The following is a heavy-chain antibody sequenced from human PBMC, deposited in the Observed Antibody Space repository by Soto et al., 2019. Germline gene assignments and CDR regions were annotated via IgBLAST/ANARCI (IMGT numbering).Heavy chain of an antibody. D-gene: IGHD3-22*01. CDR1: GYTFTDFG. CDR2: ISTYNGNT. CDR3: ARERKNYYDSSGYYHDWYFDL. J-gene: IGHJ2*01. Sequence: ASVKVSGKASGYTFTDFGFSWVRQAPGQGLEWMGWISTYNGNTNYAQKVQGRATMTTDTSTSTAYMELRSLRSDDTAVYYCARERKNYYDSSGYYHDWYFDLWGRGTLVTVSS. V-gene: IGHV1-18*01.